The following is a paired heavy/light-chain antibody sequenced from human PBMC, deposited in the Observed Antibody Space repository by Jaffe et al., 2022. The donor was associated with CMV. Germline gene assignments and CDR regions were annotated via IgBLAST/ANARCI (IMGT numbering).Heavy chain of an antibody. CDR1: GGSISSSSYY. CDR3: ARHWERLRGGGYGSGSYYNGRYGMDV. Sequence: QLQLQESGPGLVKPSETLSLTCTVSGGSISSSSYYWGWIRQPPGKGLEWIGSIYYSGSTYYNPSLKSRVTISVDTSKNQFSLKLSSVTAADTAVYYCARHWERLRGGGYGSGSYYNGRYGMDVWGQGTTVTVSS. D-gene: IGHD3-10*01. CDR2: IYYSGST. J-gene: IGHJ6*02. V-gene: IGHV4-39*01.
Light chain of an antibody. CDR1: QSLLHSNGYNY. CDR2: LGS. J-gene: IGKJ4*01. Sequence: DIVMTQSPLSLPVTPGEPASISCRSSQSLLHSNGYNYLDWYLQKPGKSPQLLIYLGSNRASGVPDRFSGSGSGTDFTLKISRVEAEDVGVYYCMQALQTFTFGGGTKVEIK. CDR3: MQALQTFT. V-gene: IGKV2-28*01.